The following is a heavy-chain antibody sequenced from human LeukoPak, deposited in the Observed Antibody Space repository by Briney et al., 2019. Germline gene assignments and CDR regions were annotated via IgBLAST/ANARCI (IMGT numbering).Heavy chain of an antibody. CDR1: GFTFSSYA. D-gene: IGHD6-13*01. J-gene: IGHJ4*02. Sequence: GVSLRLSCAASGFTFSSYAVSWVRQAPGKGLEWVSAISGSGGSIYYADSVKGRFTISRHNSKNTLYLQMNSLRAEDTAVYYCAKPGGEPWYHFDYRGQGTLVTDSS. CDR2: ISGSGGSI. V-gene: IGHV3-23*01. CDR3: AKPGGEPWYHFDY.